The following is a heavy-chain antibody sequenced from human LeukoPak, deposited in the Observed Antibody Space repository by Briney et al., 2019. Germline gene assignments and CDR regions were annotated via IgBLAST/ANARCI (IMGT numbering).Heavy chain of an antibody. Sequence: PGGSLRLSCAASGFTFSGSAMHWVRQASGKGLEWVGRIRSKDNSYATTYAASVKGRFTISRDDSKNTAYLQMNSLRTEDTAIYYCASTLSTGTPSVPSWGRGTLVTVSS. J-gene: IGHJ5*02. CDR3: ASTLSTGTPSVPS. CDR2: IRSKDNSYAT. V-gene: IGHV3-73*01. D-gene: IGHD1-1*01. CDR1: GFTFSGSA.